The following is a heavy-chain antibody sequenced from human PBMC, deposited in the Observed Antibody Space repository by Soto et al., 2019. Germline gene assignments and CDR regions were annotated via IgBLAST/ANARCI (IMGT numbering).Heavy chain of an antibody. J-gene: IGHJ5*02. CDR2: ISGGAGST. Sequence: PGGSLRLSCAASGFTFSSYAMSWVRQAPGKGLEWVSVISGGAGSTDYADSVKGRFTISRDNSKNTLYLQMNSLRAEDTAVYFCAKDRWESFASGGWFYPWGQGTLVTVSS. D-gene: IGHD3-16*01. V-gene: IGHV3-23*01. CDR3: AKDRWESFASGGWFYP. CDR1: GFTFSSYA.